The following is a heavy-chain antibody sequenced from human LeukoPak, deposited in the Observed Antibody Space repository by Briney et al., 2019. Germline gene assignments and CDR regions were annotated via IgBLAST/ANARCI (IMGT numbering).Heavy chain of an antibody. V-gene: IGHV4-30-4*01. CDR2: ISYSGST. CDR1: GGSISSANYY. CDR3: ARGGEGYNYVY. J-gene: IGHJ4*02. Sequence: PSETLSLTCTVSGGSISSANYYWNWIRQPPGTGLEWIGYISYSGSTHYSPSLKSRATISADTSKNQFSLKLTSMTAADTAVYHCARGGEGYNYVYWGQGTLVTVSS. D-gene: IGHD5-24*01.